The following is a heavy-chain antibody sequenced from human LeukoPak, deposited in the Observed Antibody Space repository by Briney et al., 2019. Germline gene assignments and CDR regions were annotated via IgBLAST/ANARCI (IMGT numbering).Heavy chain of an antibody. CDR2: IYYSGST. V-gene: IGHV4-59*08. J-gene: IGHJ4*02. CDR1: GVSISAYY. D-gene: IGHD3-22*01. CDR3: ARSTYYYDSSGYLNFDY. Sequence: SETLSPTCSVSGVSISAYYWSWIRQPPGKGLEWIGYIYYSGSTNYNPSLKSRVTISVDTSKNQFSLKLSSVTAADTAVYYCARSTYYYDSSGYLNFDYWGQGTLVTVSS.